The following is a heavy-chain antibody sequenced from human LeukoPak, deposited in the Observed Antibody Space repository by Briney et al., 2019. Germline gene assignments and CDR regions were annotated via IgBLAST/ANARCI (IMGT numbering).Heavy chain of an antibody. CDR2: IYTSGST. CDR3: ARGGFSGSFWYFDY. D-gene: IGHD3-10*01. CDR1: GGSISSYY. V-gene: IGHV4-4*07. Sequence: SETLSLTCTVSGGSISSYYWSWIRQPAGKGLEWIGRIYTSGSTNYNPSLKSRVTMSVDTSKNQFSLKLSSVTAADTAVYYCARGGFSGSFWYFDYWGQGTLVTVSS. J-gene: IGHJ4*02.